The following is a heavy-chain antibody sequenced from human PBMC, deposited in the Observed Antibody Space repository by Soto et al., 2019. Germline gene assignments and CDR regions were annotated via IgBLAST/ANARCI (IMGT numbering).Heavy chain of an antibody. V-gene: IGHV3-64D*06. Sequence: GGSLRLSCAASGFTVSSNYMSWVRQAPGKGLEYVSAISSNGGLTYYTDSVKGRFTISRDNSKNTAYLQMSSLRPEDTAVYYCVKGEYYYDGSAYYPFDYWGQGRMVTVSS. J-gene: IGHJ4*02. D-gene: IGHD3-22*01. CDR3: VKGEYYYDGSAYYPFDY. CDR2: ISSNGGLT. CDR1: GFTVSSNY.